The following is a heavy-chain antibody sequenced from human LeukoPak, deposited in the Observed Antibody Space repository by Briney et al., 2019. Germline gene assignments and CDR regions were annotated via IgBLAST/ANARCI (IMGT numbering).Heavy chain of an antibody. CDR3: ARHSGSWAEPNFDY. V-gene: IGHV4-59*01. CDR1: GGSISSYY. CDR2: IYYSGST. D-gene: IGHD6-13*01. J-gene: IGHJ4*02. Sequence: PSETLSLTCTVSGGSISSYYWSWIRQPPGKGLEWIGYIYYSGSTSYNPSLKSRVTISVDTPKNQFSLKLSSVTAADTAVYYCARHSGSWAEPNFDYWGQGTLVTVSS.